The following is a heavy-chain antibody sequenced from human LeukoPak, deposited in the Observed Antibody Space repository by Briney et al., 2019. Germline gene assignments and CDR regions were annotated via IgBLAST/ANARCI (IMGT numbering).Heavy chain of an antibody. J-gene: IGHJ6*03. CDR2: ISAYNGNT. CDR3: ARVDAMLRSSPPGILYYYMDV. Sequence: GASVKVSCKASGYTFTSYGISWVRQAPGQGLEWMGWISAYNGNTNYAQKLQGRVTMTTDTSTSTAYMELRSLRSDDTAVYYCARVDAMLRSSPPGILYYYMDVWGKGTTVTISS. D-gene: IGHD2-2*01. CDR1: GYTFTSYG. V-gene: IGHV1-18*01.